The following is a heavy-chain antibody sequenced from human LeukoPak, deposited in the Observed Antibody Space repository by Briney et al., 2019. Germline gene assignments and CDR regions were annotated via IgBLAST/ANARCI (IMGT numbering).Heavy chain of an antibody. V-gene: IGHV3-74*01. D-gene: IGHD6-19*01. CDR2: INSDGSST. CDR1: GFTFSSYW. J-gene: IGHJ4*02. CDR3: ARDPGQQWFDFFDY. Sequence: GGSLRLSCAASGFTFSSYWMHWVRQAPGKGLVWVSRINSDGSSTSYADSEKGRFTISRDNAKNTLYLQMSSLRAEDTAVYYCARDPGQQWFDFFDYWGQGTLVTVSS.